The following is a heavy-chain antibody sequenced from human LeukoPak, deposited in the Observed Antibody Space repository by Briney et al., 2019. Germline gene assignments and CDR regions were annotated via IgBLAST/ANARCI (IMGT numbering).Heavy chain of an antibody. CDR1: GGSISSYY. Sequence: SETLSLTCTVSGGSISSYYWSWIRQPPGKGLEWIGYIYYSGSANYNPSLKSRVTISVDTSKNQVSLKLSSVTAADTAVYYCARDVDAAYFDYWGQGTLVTVSS. CDR3: ARDVDAAYFDY. D-gene: IGHD6-13*01. V-gene: IGHV4-59*01. CDR2: IYYSGSA. J-gene: IGHJ4*02.